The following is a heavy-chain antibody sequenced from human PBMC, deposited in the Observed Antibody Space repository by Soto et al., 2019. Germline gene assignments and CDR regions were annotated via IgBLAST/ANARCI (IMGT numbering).Heavy chain of an antibody. CDR1: GFTFSSYA. CDR2: ISYDGRNK. D-gene: IGHD3-22*01. Sequence: GGSLRLSCAAAGFTFSSYAMHWVRQAPGKGLEWVAVISYDGRNKYYADSVKGRFTISRDNSKNTLYLQMNSLRAEDTAVYYCARDGGSSGYYYVQYYYGMDAWAQGTTATVSS. J-gene: IGHJ6*02. V-gene: IGHV3-30*04. CDR3: ARDGGSSGYYYVQYYYGMDA.